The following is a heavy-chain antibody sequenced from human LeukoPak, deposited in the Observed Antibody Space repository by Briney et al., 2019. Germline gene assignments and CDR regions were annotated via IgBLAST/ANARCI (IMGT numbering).Heavy chain of an antibody. CDR2: ISTTSSRT. CDR1: GFIFSSYA. CDR3: ATDQSYSSLSFDY. J-gene: IGHJ4*02. D-gene: IGHD6-19*01. Sequence: PGGSLRLSCAASGFIFSSYAMSWVRQAPGKGLEWVSTISTTSSRTYYADSVKGRFTISRDNSKNTLYLQMNSLRAEDTALYYCATDQSYSSLSFDYWGQGSLVTVSS. V-gene: IGHV3-23*01.